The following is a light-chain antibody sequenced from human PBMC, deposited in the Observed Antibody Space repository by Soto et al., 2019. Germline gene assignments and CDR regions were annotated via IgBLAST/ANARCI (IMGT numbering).Light chain of an antibody. J-gene: IGLJ3*02. Sequence: QSVLTQPPSASGTPGQRVTVSCSGSSSNIGGNTVSWYQQIPGTAPKLLIHSTDQRPSGVPDRFSGSKSGTSASLAISGLPGEDEGDYCCSAWDGSASGRVFGAGTKLTVL. CDR3: SAWDGSASGRV. V-gene: IGLV1-44*01. CDR1: SSNIGGNT. CDR2: STD.